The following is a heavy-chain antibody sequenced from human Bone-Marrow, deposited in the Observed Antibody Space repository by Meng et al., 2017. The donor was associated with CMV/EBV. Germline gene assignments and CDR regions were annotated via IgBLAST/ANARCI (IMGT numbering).Heavy chain of an antibody. CDR1: GYTFTDYY. V-gene: IGHV1-18*04. Sequence: ASVKVSCKASGYTFTDYYMHWVRQAPGQGLEWMGWISAYNGNTNYAQKLQGRVTMTTDTSTSTAYMELRSLRSDDTAVYYWARGAVVVPAPVQQGMDVWGQGTTVTVSS. CDR3: ARGAVVVPAPVQQGMDV. CDR2: ISAYNGNT. J-gene: IGHJ6*02. D-gene: IGHD2-2*01.